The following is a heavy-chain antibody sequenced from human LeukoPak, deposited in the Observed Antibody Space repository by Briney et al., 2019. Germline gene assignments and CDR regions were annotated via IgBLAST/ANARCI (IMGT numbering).Heavy chain of an antibody. CDR2: ISGSGGST. J-gene: IGHJ4*02. CDR3: AKPYSSSWTPDY. Sequence: GGSLRLSCAASGFXFSSYAISWVRQAPGKGLKWVSAISGSGGSTYYADSVKGRFTISRDNSKNTLYLQMNSLRAEDTAVYYCAKPYSSSWTPDYWGQGTLVTVSS. V-gene: IGHV3-23*01. CDR1: GFXFSSYA. D-gene: IGHD6-13*01.